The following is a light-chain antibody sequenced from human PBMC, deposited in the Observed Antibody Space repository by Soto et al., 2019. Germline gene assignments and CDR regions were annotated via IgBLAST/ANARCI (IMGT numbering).Light chain of an antibody. J-gene: IGKJ1*01. CDR2: QVS. Sequence: VMTQSPISLSVTLGQPASISFRSIXSLVYNNRNTWLNWFQQRPGQSPRRLIYQVSSRASGIPDRFCGSGSGTDFTLTISRLEAEDFAVYYCQQYGDSPRVFGQGTKVDIK. V-gene: IGKV2-30*01. CDR1: XSLVYNNRNTW. CDR3: QQYGDSPRV.